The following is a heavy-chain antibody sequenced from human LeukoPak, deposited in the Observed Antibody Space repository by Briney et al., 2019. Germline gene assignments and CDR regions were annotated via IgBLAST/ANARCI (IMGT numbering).Heavy chain of an antibody. D-gene: IGHD5-18*01. V-gene: IGHV3-30*03. CDR2: IAYDGTNK. CDR3: AHGNSYGYGYGMDV. Sequence: GGSQRLSCAVSGFTFTTYGMHWVRQAPGKGLEWVAAIAYDGTNKYYADSVKGRFTISRDNSKNTLYLQMNSLRAEDTAVYYCAHGNSYGYGYGMDVWGQGTTVTVSS. J-gene: IGHJ6*02. CDR1: GFTFTTYG.